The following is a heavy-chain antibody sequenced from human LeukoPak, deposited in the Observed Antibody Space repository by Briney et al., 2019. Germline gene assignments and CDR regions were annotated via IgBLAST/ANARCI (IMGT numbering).Heavy chain of an antibody. CDR2: IIPFFGTT. CDR3: ARAYYHGSGSYYFFDH. V-gene: IGHV1-69*06. CDR1: GSTFSNYA. D-gene: IGHD3-10*01. J-gene: IGHJ4*02. Sequence: GASVKVSCKTSGSTFSNYAFGWVRQAPGQGLEWMGSIIPFFGTTDYAQKFQGRVTITADKSTNTAYMELSSLRSEDTAVYYCARAYYHGSGSYYFFDHWGQGTLVTVSS.